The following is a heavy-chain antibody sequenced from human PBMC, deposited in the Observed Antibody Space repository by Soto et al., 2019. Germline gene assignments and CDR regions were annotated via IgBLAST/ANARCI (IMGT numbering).Heavy chain of an antibody. CDR2: INPKSGGT. D-gene: IGHD1-20*01. V-gene: IGHV1-2*06. J-gene: IGHJ6*02. CDR3: ARGIIWGARYGMDV. CDR1: GYSFTDYH. Sequence: ASVKVSCKASGYSFTDYHIHWVRQAPGQGLEWLGRINPKSGGTSYAQKFQGRVTMTRDTSTSTVYMELSSLRSEDTAVYYCARGIIWGARYGMDVWGQGTTVTVSS.